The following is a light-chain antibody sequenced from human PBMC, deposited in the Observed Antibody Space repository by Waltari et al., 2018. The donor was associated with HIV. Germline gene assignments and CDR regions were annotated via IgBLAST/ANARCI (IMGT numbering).Light chain of an antibody. Sequence: EIVLTQSPGTLSLSPGERATLSCRASQSVSSSYLDWYQQKPGQAPRLLIYGASSRSTCIPDRFIVSGSGTDFTLTISRLEPEDFAVYYCQQYGSSPTWTFGQGTKVEIK. J-gene: IGKJ1*01. V-gene: IGKV3-20*01. CDR3: QQYGSSPTWT. CDR2: GAS. CDR1: QSVSSSY.